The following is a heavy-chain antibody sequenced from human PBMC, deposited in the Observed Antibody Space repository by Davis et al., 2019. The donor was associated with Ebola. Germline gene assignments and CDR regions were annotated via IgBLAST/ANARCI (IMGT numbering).Heavy chain of an antibody. Sequence: AASVKVSCKASGYTFTSYGISWVRQAPGQGLEWMGWISAYNGNTNYAQKFQGRVSITADRSTSTTYMDLSSLRSDDTALYYCARGGPYSKYWFDPWGQGTLVTVSS. CDR2: ISAYNGNT. CDR3: ARGGPYSKYWFDP. D-gene: IGHD6-13*01. V-gene: IGHV1-18*01. CDR1: GYTFTSYG. J-gene: IGHJ5*02.